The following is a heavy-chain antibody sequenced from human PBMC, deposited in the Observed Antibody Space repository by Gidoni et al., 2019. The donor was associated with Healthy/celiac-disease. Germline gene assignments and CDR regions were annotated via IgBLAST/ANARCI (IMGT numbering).Heavy chain of an antibody. J-gene: IGHJ5*02. CDR1: GGSISSSSYY. CDR2: IYYSGST. D-gene: IGHD2-15*01. CDR3: ARPTHATQSWFDP. Sequence: QLQLQESGPGLVKPSETLSLPCTVSGGSISSSSYYWGWIRQPPGKGLEWIGSIYYSGSTYYNPSLKSRVTISVDTSKNQFSLKLSSVTAADTAVYYCARPTHATQSWFDPWGQGTLVTVSS. V-gene: IGHV4-39*01.